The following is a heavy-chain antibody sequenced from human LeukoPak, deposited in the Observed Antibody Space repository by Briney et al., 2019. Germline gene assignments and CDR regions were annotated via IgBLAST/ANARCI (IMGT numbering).Heavy chain of an antibody. D-gene: IGHD6-6*01. J-gene: IGHJ4*02. CDR3: AKSIPYSSSSEIDY. Sequence: LPGGSLRLSCAASGFTFSSYWMSWVRQAPGKGLEWVANIKQDGSEKYYVDSVKGRFTISRDNAKNSLYLQMNSLRAEDTAVYYCAKSIPYSSSSEIDYWGQGTLVTVSS. CDR1: GFTFSSYW. V-gene: IGHV3-7*03. CDR2: IKQDGSEK.